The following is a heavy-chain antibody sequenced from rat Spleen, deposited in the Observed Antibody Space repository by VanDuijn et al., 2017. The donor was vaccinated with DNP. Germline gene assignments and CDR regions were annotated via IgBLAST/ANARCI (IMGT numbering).Heavy chain of an antibody. J-gene: IGHJ2*01. CDR2: ITSSGGST. V-gene: IGHV5-31*01. D-gene: IGHD1-4*01. Sequence: EVQLVESGGDLVQPGRSLKLSCVASGFTFNNYWMTWIRQVPGKGLEWVASITSSGGSTYYPDSVKGRFTISRDNAKNTLYLQMNSLRSEDTATYYCAREDGSPGRFDYWGQGIMVTVSS. CDR3: AREDGSPGRFDY. CDR1: GFTFNNYW.